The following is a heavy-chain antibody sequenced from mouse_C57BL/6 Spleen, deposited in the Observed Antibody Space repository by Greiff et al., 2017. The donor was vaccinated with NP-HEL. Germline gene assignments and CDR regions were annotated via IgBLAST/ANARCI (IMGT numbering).Heavy chain of an antibody. Sequence: VQLQQSGAELVKPGASVKISCKASGYAFSSYWMNWVKQRPGKGLEWIGQIYPGDGDTNYNGKFKGKATLTADKSSSTAYMQLSSLTSEDSAVYFCARRNYSKNAMDYWGQGTSVTVSS. CDR3: ARRNYSKNAMDY. CDR2: IYPGDGDT. J-gene: IGHJ4*01. CDR1: GYAFSSYW. V-gene: IGHV1-80*01. D-gene: IGHD2-5*01.